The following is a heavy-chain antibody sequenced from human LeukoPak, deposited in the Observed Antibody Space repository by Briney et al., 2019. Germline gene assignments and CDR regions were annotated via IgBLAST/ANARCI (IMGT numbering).Heavy chain of an antibody. CDR1: GYTFTGYY. CDR2: INPNSGGT. V-gene: IGHV1-2*02. D-gene: IGHD3-3*01. Sequence: ASVKVSCKASGYTFTGYYMHWVRQAPGQGLEWMGWINPNSGGTNYAQKFQGRVTMTRDTSISAAYMELSRLRSDDTAVYYCARVLTVLGVVQRDYYGMDVWGQGTTVTVSS. CDR3: ARVLTVLGVVQRDYYGMDV. J-gene: IGHJ6*02.